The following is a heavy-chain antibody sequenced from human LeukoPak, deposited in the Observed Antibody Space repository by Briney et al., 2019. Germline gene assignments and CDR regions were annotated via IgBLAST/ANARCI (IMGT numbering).Heavy chain of an antibody. J-gene: IGHJ4*02. Sequence: ASVKVSCKASGYTFTNYVITWVRQAPGQGLEWMGWISSYNGDTIYAQRLQGRVTTTTDTSTSTAYMELRSLRSDDTALYYCARAAGGGTRHFDYWGQGTLVTVSS. CDR3: ARAAGGGTRHFDY. CDR1: GYTFTNYV. V-gene: IGHV1-18*01. D-gene: IGHD3-16*01. CDR2: ISSYNGDT.